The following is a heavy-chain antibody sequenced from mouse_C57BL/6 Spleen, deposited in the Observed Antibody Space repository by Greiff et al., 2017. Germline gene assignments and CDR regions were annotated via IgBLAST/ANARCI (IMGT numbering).Heavy chain of an antibody. V-gene: IGHV5-4*03. CDR3: ARGLDDGFAY. J-gene: IGHJ3*01. D-gene: IGHD2-12*01. CDR2: ISDGGSYT. CDR1: GFTFSSYA. Sequence: EVNLVESGGGLVKPGGSLKLSCAASGFTFSSYAMSWVRQTPEKRLEWVATISDGGSYTYYPANVKGRFTSSRDKAKNNLYLQRSHLKSEDTAMYYCARGLDDGFAYWGQGTLVTVSA.